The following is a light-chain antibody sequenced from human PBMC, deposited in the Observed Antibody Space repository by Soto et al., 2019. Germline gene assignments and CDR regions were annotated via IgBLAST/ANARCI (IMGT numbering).Light chain of an antibody. CDR1: QSVYNN. J-gene: IGKJ3*01. CDR2: GAS. Sequence: LPESPXXRATLXCTASQSVYNNLAWYQQKPGQAPTLLIYGASTRSTGIPARFSGSGSGTEFTLTISSLQSEHFAVYYWQHYNNWPPVTFGPGTKVEIK. V-gene: IGKV3-15*01. CDR3: QHYNNWPPVT.